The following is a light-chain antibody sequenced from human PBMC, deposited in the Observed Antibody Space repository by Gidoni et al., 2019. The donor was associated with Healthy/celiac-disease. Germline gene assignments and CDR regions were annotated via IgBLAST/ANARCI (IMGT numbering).Light chain of an antibody. Sequence: IVMTQSPYSLAVSLGERATINCTSSQSVLSSSNNKNYLAWYQQKPGQPPKLLIYWASTRESGVPDRFSGSGSGTDFTLTISSLQAEDVAVYYCQQYYSTPPRTFGQGTKVEIK. V-gene: IGKV4-1*01. J-gene: IGKJ1*01. CDR2: WAS. CDR1: QSVLSSSNNKNY. CDR3: QQYYSTPPRT.